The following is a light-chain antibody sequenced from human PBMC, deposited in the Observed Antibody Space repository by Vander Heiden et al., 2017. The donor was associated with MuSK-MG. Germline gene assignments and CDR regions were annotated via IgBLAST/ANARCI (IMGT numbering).Light chain of an antibody. CDR2: QDS. J-gene: IGLJ2*01. Sequence: SYELTQPPSVSVSPGQTASITCFGDKLGDKYACWYQQKPGQSPVLGIYQDSKRPSGIPERFSGSNSGNTATLTISGTQAMDEADYYCQAWDSSTAGVFGGGTKLTVL. CDR3: QAWDSSTAGV. V-gene: IGLV3-1*01. CDR1: KLGDKY.